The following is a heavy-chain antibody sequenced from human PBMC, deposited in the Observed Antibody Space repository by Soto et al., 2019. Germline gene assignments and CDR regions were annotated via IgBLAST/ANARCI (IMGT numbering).Heavy chain of an antibody. D-gene: IGHD5-12*01. CDR3: VRVVAIPGYPDN. Sequence: QVQLVQSGAEVRQPASSVKVSCKTSGGTFSSYAISWVRQAPGQGLEWMGGIVPIVDTSTYAQKFQGRVTMTAEESTSTVYMELSSLRSDDTAVYYCVRVVAIPGYPDNWGQGTLVTVSS. CDR1: GGTFSSYA. J-gene: IGHJ4*02. V-gene: IGHV1-69*12. CDR2: IVPIVDTS.